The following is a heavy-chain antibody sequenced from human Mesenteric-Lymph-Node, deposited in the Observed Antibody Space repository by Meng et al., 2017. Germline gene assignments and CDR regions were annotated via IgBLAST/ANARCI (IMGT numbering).Heavy chain of an antibody. CDR1: GFTFSSYA. D-gene: IGHD6-19*01. CDR2: ISGSGGST. CDR3: AKAVAGTSAPYYFDY. J-gene: IGHJ4*02. V-gene: IGHV3-23*01. Sequence: GESLKISCAASGFTFSSYAMSWVRQAPGKGLEWVSAISGSGGSTYYADSVKGRFTISRDNSKNTLYLQMSSLRAEDTAVYYCAKAVAGTSAPYYFDYWGQGTLVTVSS.